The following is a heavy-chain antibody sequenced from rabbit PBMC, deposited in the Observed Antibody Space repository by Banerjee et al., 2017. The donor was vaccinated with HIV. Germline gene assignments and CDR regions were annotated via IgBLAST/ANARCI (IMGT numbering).Heavy chain of an antibody. CDR2: IHAVSSSA. CDR1: GFSFSSSYW. J-gene: IGHJ6*01. CDR3: AREGANSAGFYL. V-gene: IGHV1S45*01. D-gene: IGHD7-1*01. Sequence: QEQLEESGGDLVKPGASLTLTCTASGFSFSSSYWICWVRQAPGKGLEWIACIHAVSSSAYNASWAKGRFTISRTSSTTVTLQMTSLTAADTATYFCAREGANSAGFYLWGPGTLVTVS.